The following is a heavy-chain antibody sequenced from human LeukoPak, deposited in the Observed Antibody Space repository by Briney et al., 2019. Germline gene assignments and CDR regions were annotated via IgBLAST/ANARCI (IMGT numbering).Heavy chain of an antibody. CDR3: AGGKYRDFDY. CDR2: IYYSGST. V-gene: IGHV4-59*01. J-gene: IGHJ4*02. CDR1: GGSISGYY. Sequence: ASETLSLTRTVSGGSISGYYWSWIRQPPGKGLEWIGYIYYSGSTNYNPSLKSRVTISVDTSKNQFSLKLSSVTAADTAVYYCAGGKYRDFDYWGQGTLVTVSS. D-gene: IGHD2/OR15-2a*01.